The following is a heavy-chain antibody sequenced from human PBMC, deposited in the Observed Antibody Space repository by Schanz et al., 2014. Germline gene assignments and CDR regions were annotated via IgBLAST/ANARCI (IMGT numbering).Heavy chain of an antibody. CDR3: AKNQYDDVDLSSFYFDF. CDR1: GFTFTNYA. J-gene: IGHJ4*02. V-gene: IGHV3-23*01. D-gene: IGHD3-10*02. CDR2: ISDSGDTA. Sequence: EVQLLESGGGLVQPGGSLRLSCAASGFTFTNYAMSWVRQAPGKGLEWVSLISDSGDTAYYADSVKGRFTISRDSSKNTLYLQMNSLRPEDTAIYYCAKNQYDDVDLSSFYFDFWGQGTLVTVSS.